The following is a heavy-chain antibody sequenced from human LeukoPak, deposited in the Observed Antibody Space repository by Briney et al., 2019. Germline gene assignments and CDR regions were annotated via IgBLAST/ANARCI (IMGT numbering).Heavy chain of an antibody. CDR2: IIPILGIA. Sequence: EASVKVSCKAPGGTFSSYAISWVRQAPGQGLEWMGRIIPILGIANYAQKFQGRVTITADKSTSTAYMELSSLRSEDTAVYYCARTYCSSTSCYVKATYFDYWGQGTLVTVSS. V-gene: IGHV1-69*04. CDR1: GGTFSSYA. D-gene: IGHD2-2*01. J-gene: IGHJ4*02. CDR3: ARTYCSSTSCYVKATYFDY.